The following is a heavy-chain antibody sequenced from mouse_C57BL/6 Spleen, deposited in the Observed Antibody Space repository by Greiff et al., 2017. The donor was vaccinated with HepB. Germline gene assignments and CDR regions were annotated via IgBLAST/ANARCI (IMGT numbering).Heavy chain of an antibody. V-gene: IGHV1-50*01. CDR3: ASGGPFYAMDY. Sequence: QVHVKQPGAELVKPGASVKLSCKASGYTFTSYWMQWVKQRPGQGLEWIGEIDPSDSYTNYNQKFKGKATLTVDTSSSTAYMQLSSLTSEDSAVYYCASGGPFYAMDYWGQGTSVTVSS. CDR1: GYTFTSYW. J-gene: IGHJ4*01. CDR2: IDPSDSYT.